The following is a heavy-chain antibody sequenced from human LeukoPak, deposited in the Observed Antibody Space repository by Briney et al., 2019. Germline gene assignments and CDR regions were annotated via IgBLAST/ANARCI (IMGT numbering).Heavy chain of an antibody. CDR3: ATSHYYGSGGYYNHPYFDY. J-gene: IGHJ4*02. V-gene: IGHV1-18*01. CDR1: GYTFTSYG. D-gene: IGHD3-10*01. CDR2: ISAYNGNT. Sequence: ASVKVSCKASGYTFTSYGISWVRQAPGQGLEWMGWISAYNGNTNYAQKLQGRVTMTTDTSTSTAYMELSSLRSEDTAVYYCATSHYYGSGGYYNHPYFDYWGQGTLVTVSS.